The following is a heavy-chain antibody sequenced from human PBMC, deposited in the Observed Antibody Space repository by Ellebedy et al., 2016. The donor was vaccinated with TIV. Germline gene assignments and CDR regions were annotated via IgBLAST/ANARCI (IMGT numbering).Heavy chain of an antibody. CDR2: INPNSGGT. Sequence: ASVKVSXXASGYTFTGYYMHWVRQAPGQGLEWMGWINPNSGGTNYAQKFQGRVTMTRDTSISTAYMELSRLRSDDTAVYYCARDRDYVWGSYRPQTYGMDVWGQGTTVTVSS. V-gene: IGHV1-2*02. J-gene: IGHJ6*02. CDR3: ARDRDYVWGSYRPQTYGMDV. D-gene: IGHD3-16*02. CDR1: GYTFTGYY.